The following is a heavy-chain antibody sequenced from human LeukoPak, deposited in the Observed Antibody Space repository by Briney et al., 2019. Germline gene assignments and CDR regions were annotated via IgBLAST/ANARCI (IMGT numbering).Heavy chain of an antibody. CDR1: GSTFKYYA. Sequence: GGSLRLSCAASGSTFKYYAMTWVRQAPGKGLEWVAAIDGSGDDTYYAESVKGRFTISRDNSQNTLFLQVNSLRAEDTAVYYCARVSYCGGDCSTGSFDYWGQGTLVTVSS. CDR2: IDGSGDDT. J-gene: IGHJ4*02. V-gene: IGHV3-23*01. D-gene: IGHD2-21*02. CDR3: ARVSYCGGDCSTGSFDY.